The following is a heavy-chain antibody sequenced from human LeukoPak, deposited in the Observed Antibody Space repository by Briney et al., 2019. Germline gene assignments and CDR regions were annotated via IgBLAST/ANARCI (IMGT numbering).Heavy chain of an antibody. CDR2: ISWNSGSI. V-gene: IGHV3-9*01. Sequence: GGSLRLSCAASGFTFDDYAMHWVRQAPGKGLEWVSGISWNSGSIGYADSVKGRFTISRDNAKNSLYLQMNSLRAEDTAVYYCARDLAAAFDYWGQGTLVTVSS. J-gene: IGHJ4*02. D-gene: IGHD6-13*01. CDR1: GFTFDDYA. CDR3: ARDLAAAFDY.